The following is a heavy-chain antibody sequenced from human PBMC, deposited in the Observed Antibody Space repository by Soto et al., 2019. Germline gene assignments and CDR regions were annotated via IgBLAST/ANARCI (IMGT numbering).Heavy chain of an antibody. Sequence: QVQLVQSGAEVKKPGSSVKVSCKASGGTFSNYPISWVRQATGQGLEWMGGVIPIFGTVNYAQKFQVRVTITADASTSTAYMELRRLRSADTAVYYCARGNHRWLQMWYFDLWCRGTLVTVSS. CDR2: VIPIFGTV. V-gene: IGHV1-69*12. J-gene: IGHJ2*01. D-gene: IGHD5-12*01. CDR3: ARGNHRWLQMWYFDL. CDR1: GGTFSNYP.